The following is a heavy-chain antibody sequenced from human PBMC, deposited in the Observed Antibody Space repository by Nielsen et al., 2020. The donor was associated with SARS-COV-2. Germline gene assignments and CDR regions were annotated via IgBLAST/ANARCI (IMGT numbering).Heavy chain of an antibody. V-gene: IGHV1-8*02. CDR2: MNPNSGNT. CDR3: ARGPDRQRVLRYFDWGRYGMDV. Sequence: ASVKVSCKASGYTFTSYAMHWVRQAPGQRLEWMGWMNPNSGNTGYAQKFQGRVTMTRNTSISTAYMELSSLRSEDTAVYYCARGPDRQRVLRYFDWGRYGMDVWGQGTTVTVSS. J-gene: IGHJ6*02. CDR1: GYTFTSYA. D-gene: IGHD3-9*01.